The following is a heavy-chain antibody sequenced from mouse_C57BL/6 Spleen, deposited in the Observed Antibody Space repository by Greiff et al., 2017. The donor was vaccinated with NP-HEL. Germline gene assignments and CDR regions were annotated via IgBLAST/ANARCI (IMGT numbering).Heavy chain of an antibody. CDR2: INPNNGGT. V-gene: IGHV1-26*01. CDR1: GYTFTDYY. CDR3: ARKIRTTVRYFDV. D-gene: IGHD1-1*01. J-gene: IGHJ1*03. Sequence: EVQLQQSGPELVKPGASVKISCKASGYTFTDYYMNWVKQSHGKSLEWIGDINPNNGGTSYNQKFKGKATLTVDKSSSTAYMELRSLTSEDSAVYYCARKIRTTVRYFDVWGTGTTVTVSS.